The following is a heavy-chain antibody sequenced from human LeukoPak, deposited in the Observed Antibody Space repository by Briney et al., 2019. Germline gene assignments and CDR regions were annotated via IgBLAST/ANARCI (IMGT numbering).Heavy chain of an antibody. V-gene: IGHV3-64*01. J-gene: IGHJ4*02. Sequence: GGSLRLSCAASGFTFSSYAMRWVRQAPGKGLEYVSAISSNGGSTYYANSVKGRFTISRDNSKNTLYLQMGSLRAEDMAVYYCARGHTIFGVVTPFDYWGQGTLVTVSS. CDR3: ARGHTIFGVVTPFDY. CDR1: GFTFSSYA. CDR2: ISSNGGST. D-gene: IGHD3-3*01.